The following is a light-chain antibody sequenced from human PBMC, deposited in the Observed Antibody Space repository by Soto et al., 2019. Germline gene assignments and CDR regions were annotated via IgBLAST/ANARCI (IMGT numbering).Light chain of an antibody. CDR2: GDH. J-gene: IGLJ3*02. CDR3: AAWDDRLNGWV. V-gene: IGLV1-44*01. CDR1: SSNIGKNT. Sequence: QSVLTQPPSASGTPGQRVTISCSGSSSNIGKNTANWFQQVPGTAPKLLIHGDHQRPSAVPDRFCGSKSGTSASLAISGLQSDDETDYFCAAWDDRLNGWVFGGGTKVTVL.